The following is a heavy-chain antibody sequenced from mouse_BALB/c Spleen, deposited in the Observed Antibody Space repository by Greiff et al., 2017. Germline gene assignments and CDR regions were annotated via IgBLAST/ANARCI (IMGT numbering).Heavy chain of an antibody. CDR2: IWGDGST. CDR3: ARERTTVVAKGYAMDY. Sequence: VQRVESGPGLVAPSQSLSITCTVSGFSLTGYGVNWVRQPPGKGLEWLGMIWGDGSTDYNSALKSRLSISKDNSKSQVFLKMNSLQTDDTARYYCARERTTVVAKGYAMDYWGQGTSVTVSS. D-gene: IGHD1-1*01. V-gene: IGHV2-6-7*01. J-gene: IGHJ4*01. CDR1: GFSLTGYG.